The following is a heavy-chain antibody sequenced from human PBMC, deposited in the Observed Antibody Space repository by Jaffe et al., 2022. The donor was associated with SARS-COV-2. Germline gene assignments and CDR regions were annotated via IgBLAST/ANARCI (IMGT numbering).Heavy chain of an antibody. CDR3: ARDPPVAADEDAFDI. V-gene: IGHV3-21*01. J-gene: IGHJ3*02. Sequence: EVQLVESGGGLVKPGGSLRLSCAASGFTFSSYSMNWVRQAPGKGLEWVSSISSSSSYIYYADSVKGRFTISRDNAKNSLYLQMNSLRAEDTAVYYCARDPPVAADEDAFDIWGQGTMVTVSS. CDR2: ISSSSSYI. D-gene: IGHD6-19*01. CDR1: GFTFSSYS.